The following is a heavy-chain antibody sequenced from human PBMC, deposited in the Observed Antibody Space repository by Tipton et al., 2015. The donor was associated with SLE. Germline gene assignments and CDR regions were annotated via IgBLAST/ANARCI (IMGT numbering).Heavy chain of an antibody. Sequence: SLRLSCAASKFTFRNYAMNWVRQAPGKGLEWVSTISGSGDNTYYADSVKGRFTISRDNSKNTLYLQMYSLRADDTAVYYCAKGRQQLGWGMDVWGQGTTVTIAS. CDR1: KFTFRNYA. V-gene: IGHV3-23*01. CDR3: AKGRQQLGWGMDV. CDR2: ISGSGDNT. J-gene: IGHJ6*02. D-gene: IGHD6-13*01.